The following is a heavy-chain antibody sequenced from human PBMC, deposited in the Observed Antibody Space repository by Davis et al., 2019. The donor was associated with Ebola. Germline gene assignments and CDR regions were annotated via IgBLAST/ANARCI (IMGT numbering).Heavy chain of an antibody. J-gene: IGHJ2*01. CDR3: TRHVSGDFWYFDL. D-gene: IGHD4-17*01. CDR1: GFIFRNYV. V-gene: IGHV3-23*01. CDR2: LGTSADT. Sequence: PGGSLRLSCAASGFIFRNYVMSWVRQAPGKGLEWVSTLGTSADTYYADSVTGRFTIPRDNSKNTLYLQMNSLRAEDTAVYYCTRHVSGDFWYFDLWGRGTLVTVSS.